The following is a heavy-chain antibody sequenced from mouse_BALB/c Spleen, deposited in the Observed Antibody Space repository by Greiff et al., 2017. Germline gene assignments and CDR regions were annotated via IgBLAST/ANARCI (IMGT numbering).Heavy chain of an antibody. CDR1: GFNIKDTY. Sequence: VQLKESGAELVKPGASVKLSCTASGFNIKDTYMHWVKQRPEQGLEWIGRIDPANGNTKYDPKFQGKATITADTSSNTAYLQLSSLTSEDTAVYYCARSRLGGYFDYWGQGTTLTVSS. CDR3: ARSRLGGYFDY. D-gene: IGHD4-1*01. CDR2: IDPANGNT. J-gene: IGHJ2*01. V-gene: IGHV14-3*02.